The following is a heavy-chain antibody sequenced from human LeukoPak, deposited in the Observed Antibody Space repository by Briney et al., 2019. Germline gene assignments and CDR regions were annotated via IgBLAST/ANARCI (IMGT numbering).Heavy chain of an antibody. J-gene: IGHJ4*02. CDR2: IGPTGSDR. CDR3: ATETNGRHYDY. D-gene: IGHD1-14*01. CDR1: GLTFSTSG. V-gene: IGHV3-21*06. Sequence: TGGSLRLSCTASGLTFSTSGFNWVRQAPGKGLEWVASIGPTGSDRYHADSIKGRFTISRDNANNFLYLQMNSLGAEDTAVYYCATETNGRHYDYWGQGTLLTVSS.